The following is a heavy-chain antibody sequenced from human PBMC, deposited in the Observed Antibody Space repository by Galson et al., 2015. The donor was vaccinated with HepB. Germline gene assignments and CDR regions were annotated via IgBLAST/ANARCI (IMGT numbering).Heavy chain of an antibody. CDR2: IYHSGTA. V-gene: IGHV4-4*02. D-gene: IGHD2-2*01. CDR3: ARHVGVPGTRGFDY. J-gene: IGHJ4*02. Sequence: SETLSLTCAVSGGSINSGNWWSWVRQPPGKGLEWIGEIYHSGTANYNPSLKSRGTISVDKSKNQVSLNLNSVTAADTAVYYCARHVGVPGTRGFDYWGQGTLVTVSS. CDR1: GGSINSGNW.